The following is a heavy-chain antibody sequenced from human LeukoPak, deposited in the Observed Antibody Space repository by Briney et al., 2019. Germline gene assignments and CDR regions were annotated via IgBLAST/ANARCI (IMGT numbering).Heavy chain of an antibody. J-gene: IGHJ4*02. CDR2: ISWNSGSI. CDR3: ARGPSSSWSKFDY. V-gene: IGHV3-9*01. Sequence: GGSLRLSCAASGFTFDDYAMHWVRQAPGKGLEWVSGISWNSGSIGYADSVKGRFTISRDNAKNSLYLQMNSLRAEDTAVYYCARGPSSSWSKFDYWGQGTLVTVSS. D-gene: IGHD6-13*01. CDR1: GFTFDDYA.